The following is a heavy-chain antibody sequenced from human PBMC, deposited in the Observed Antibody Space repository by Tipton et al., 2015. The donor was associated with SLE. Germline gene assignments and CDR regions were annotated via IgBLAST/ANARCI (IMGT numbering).Heavy chain of an antibody. V-gene: IGHV4-31*03. D-gene: IGHD1-14*01. Sequence: TLSLTCTVAGGSVDSDSHYWGWVRQPPGKGLEWIGYIYYKGTTYYNPSLKSRVTISVDTSKNQFSLNLSSVTAADTAVYYCARGLQFEPPGGYWGQGTLVTVSS. CDR2: IYYKGTT. J-gene: IGHJ4*02. CDR3: ARGLQFEPPGGY. CDR1: GGSVDSDSHY.